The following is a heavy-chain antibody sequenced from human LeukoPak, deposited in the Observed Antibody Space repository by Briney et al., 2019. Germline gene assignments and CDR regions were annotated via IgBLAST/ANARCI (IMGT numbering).Heavy chain of an antibody. CDR1: GFTVSSNY. CDR2: IYSGGRT. D-gene: IGHD6-19*01. Sequence: GGSLRLSCAASGFTVSSNYMSWVRQAPGKGLEWVSVIYSGGRTYYEDSVKGRFTISRDNSKNTLYLQMNSLRVEDTAFYYCTRDSGRFRLDYWGQGILVTVSS. CDR3: TRDSGRFRLDY. V-gene: IGHV3-53*01. J-gene: IGHJ4*02.